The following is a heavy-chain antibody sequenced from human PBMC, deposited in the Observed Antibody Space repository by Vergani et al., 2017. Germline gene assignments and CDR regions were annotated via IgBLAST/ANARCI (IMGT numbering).Heavy chain of an antibody. Sequence: QVQLQQWGAGLLKPSETLSLTCAVYGGSFSGYYWSWIRQPPGKGLEWIGEINHSGSTNYNPSLKSRVTISVDTSKNQFSLKLSSVTAADTAVYYCARHEGITMVRGVIDDYWGQGTLVTVSS. CDR2: INHSGST. CDR1: GGSFSGYY. J-gene: IGHJ4*02. D-gene: IGHD3-10*01. V-gene: IGHV4-34*01. CDR3: ARHEGITMVRGVIDDY.